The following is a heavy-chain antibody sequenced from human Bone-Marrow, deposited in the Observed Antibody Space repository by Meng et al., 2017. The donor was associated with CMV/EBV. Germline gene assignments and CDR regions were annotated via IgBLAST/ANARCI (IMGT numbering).Heavy chain of an antibody. V-gene: IGHV1-2*02. Sequence: ASVKVSCKASGYTFTGNYMHWVRQAPGQGLEWMGWINPNSGGTNYAQKFQGRVTMTRDTSISTAYMELSRLVSDDTAVYYCAKSNKIGWVSYWGQGTLVTVSS. CDR2: INPNSGGT. D-gene: IGHD1/OR15-1a*01. J-gene: IGHJ4*02. CDR3: AKSNKIGWVSY. CDR1: GYTFTGNY.